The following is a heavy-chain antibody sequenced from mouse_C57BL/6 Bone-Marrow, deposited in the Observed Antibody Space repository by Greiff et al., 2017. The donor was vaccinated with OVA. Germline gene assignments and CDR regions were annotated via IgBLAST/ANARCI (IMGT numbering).Heavy chain of an antibody. CDR1: GYTFTDYY. V-gene: IGHV1-26*01. Sequence: EVKLQQSGPELVKPGASVKISCKASGYTFTDYYMNWVKQSHGKSLEWIGDINPNNGGTSYNQKFKGKATLTVDKSSSTAYMELRSLTSEDSAVYYCARYRKPECNYVNYFDYWGQGTTLTVSS. CDR2: INPNNGGT. CDR3: ARYRKPECNYVNYFDY. J-gene: IGHJ2*01. D-gene: IGHD2-1*01.